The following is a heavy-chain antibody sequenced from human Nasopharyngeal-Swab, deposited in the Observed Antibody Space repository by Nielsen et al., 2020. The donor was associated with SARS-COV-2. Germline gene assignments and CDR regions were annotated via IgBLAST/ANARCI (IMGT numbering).Heavy chain of an antibody. Sequence: VRQAPGKGLEWVSVIYSGGSTYYADSVKGRFTISRDNSKNTLYLQMNSLRAEDTAVYYCARDEIWGYSGSYYYYGMDVWGQGTTVTVSS. J-gene: IGHJ6*02. V-gene: IGHV3-53*01. CDR3: ARDEIWGYSGSYYYYGMDV. CDR2: IYSGGST. D-gene: IGHD1-26*01.